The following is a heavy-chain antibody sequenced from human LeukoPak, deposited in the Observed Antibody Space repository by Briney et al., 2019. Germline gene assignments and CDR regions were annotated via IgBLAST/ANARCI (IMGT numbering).Heavy chain of an antibody. Sequence: GESLKISCKGSGYSFTSYWIGWVRQMPGKGLEWMGIIYPGDSDTRYSPSFQGQVTISADKSISAAYLQWSSLKASDTAMYYCARRYCTGTSCLDTWGQGTMVTASS. D-gene: IGHD2-2*01. CDR3: ARRYCTGTSCLDT. V-gene: IGHV5-51*01. CDR1: GYSFTSYW. CDR2: IYPGDSDT. J-gene: IGHJ3*02.